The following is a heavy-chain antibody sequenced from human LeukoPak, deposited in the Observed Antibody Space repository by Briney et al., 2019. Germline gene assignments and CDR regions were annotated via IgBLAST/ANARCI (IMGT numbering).Heavy chain of an antibody. J-gene: IGHJ4*02. D-gene: IGHD6-25*01. Sequence: PSETLSLTCAVYGGSFSGYYWSWIRQPPGKGLEWIGEINHSGSTNYNPSLKSRVTISVDTSKNQFSLKLSSVTAADTAVYYCARGGYPETAYCDYWGQGNLVTVSS. CDR1: GGSFSGYY. CDR2: INHSGST. V-gene: IGHV4-34*01. CDR3: ARGGYPETAYCDY.